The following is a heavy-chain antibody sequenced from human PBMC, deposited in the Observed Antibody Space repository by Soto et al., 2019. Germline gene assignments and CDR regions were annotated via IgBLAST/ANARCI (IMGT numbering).Heavy chain of an antibody. D-gene: IGHD4-4*01. CDR2: IKQDGSEK. J-gene: IGHJ4*02. CDR3: VREETVTIPNFDY. V-gene: IGHV3-7*01. CDR1: GFTFSSYW. Sequence: GGSLRLSCAASGFTFSSYWMSWVRQAPGKGLEWVANIKQDGSEKYYVDSVKGRFTISRDNAKNSLYLQMNSLRAEDTAVYYCVREETVTIPNFDYWGQGALVTVSS.